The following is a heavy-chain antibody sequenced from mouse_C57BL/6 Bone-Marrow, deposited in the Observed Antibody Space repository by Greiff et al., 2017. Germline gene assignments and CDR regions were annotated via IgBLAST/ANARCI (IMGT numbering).Heavy chain of an antibody. CDR3: ARSKGNYGY. CDR1: GYAFSSSW. CDR2: IYPGDGDT. D-gene: IGHD2-1*01. J-gene: IGHJ2*01. V-gene: IGHV1-82*01. Sequence: VKLVESGPELVKPGASVKISCKASGYAFSSSWMNWVKQRPGKGLEWIGRIYPGDGDTNYNGNFKGKATLTADKSSSTAYMQLSSLTSEDSAVYFCARSKGNYGYWGQGTTLTVSS.